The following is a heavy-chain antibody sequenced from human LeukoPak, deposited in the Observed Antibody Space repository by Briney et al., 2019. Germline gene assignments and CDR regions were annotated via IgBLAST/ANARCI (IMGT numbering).Heavy chain of an antibody. J-gene: IGHJ4*02. V-gene: IGHV3-48*04. CDR2: ISSSGSTI. D-gene: IGHD3-9*01. Sequence: PGGSLRLSCAASGFTFSSYWMSWVRQAPGKGLEWVSYISSSGSTIYYADSVKGRFTISRDNAKNSLYLQMNSLRAEDTAVYYCARRDYDILTGYFNFDYWGQGTLVTVSS. CDR1: GFTFSSYW. CDR3: ARRDYDILTGYFNFDY.